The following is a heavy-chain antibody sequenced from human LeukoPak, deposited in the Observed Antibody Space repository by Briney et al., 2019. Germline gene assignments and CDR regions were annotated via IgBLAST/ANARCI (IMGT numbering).Heavy chain of an antibody. J-gene: IGHJ4*02. V-gene: IGHV3-9*01. CDR1: GFTFDAYA. D-gene: IGHD6-6*01. Sequence: PGGSLRLSCAASGFTFDAYAMHWVRQAPGKGLKWVSGISWNGGGMGYAVSVKGRFTISRDNAKNSLYLQMNSLRDEATALYYCAKDITGGRSSPYFDSWGQGTLVTVSS. CDR3: AKDITGGRSSPYFDS. CDR2: ISWNGGGM.